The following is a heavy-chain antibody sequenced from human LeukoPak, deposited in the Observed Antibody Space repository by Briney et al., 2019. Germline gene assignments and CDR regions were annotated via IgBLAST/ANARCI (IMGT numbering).Heavy chain of an antibody. CDR3: ATSYDILTGYIHPFDY. D-gene: IGHD3-9*01. Sequence: SETLSLTCAVSGGSISSGGYSWSWIRQPPGKGLEWIGYIYHSGSTNYNPSLKSRVTISVDTSKNQFSLKLSSVTAADTAVYYCATSYDILTGYIHPFDYWGQGTLVTVSS. V-gene: IGHV4-30-2*02. CDR2: IYHSGST. J-gene: IGHJ4*02. CDR1: GGSISSGGYS.